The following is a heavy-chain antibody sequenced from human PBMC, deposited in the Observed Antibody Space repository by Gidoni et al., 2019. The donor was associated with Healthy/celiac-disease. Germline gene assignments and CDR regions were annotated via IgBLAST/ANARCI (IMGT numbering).Heavy chain of an antibody. Sequence: QVQLQQWGAGLLKPSETLSLTSAVYGGSFSGYYWSWIRQPPGKGLERIGEINHSGSTNYNPSLKSRVTISVDTSKNQFSLKLSSVTAADTAVYYCARGALRYFDWLLSGWFDPWGQGTLVTVSS. J-gene: IGHJ5*02. V-gene: IGHV4-34*01. CDR1: GGSFSGYY. CDR3: ARGALRYFDWLLSGWFDP. CDR2: INHSGST. D-gene: IGHD3-9*01.